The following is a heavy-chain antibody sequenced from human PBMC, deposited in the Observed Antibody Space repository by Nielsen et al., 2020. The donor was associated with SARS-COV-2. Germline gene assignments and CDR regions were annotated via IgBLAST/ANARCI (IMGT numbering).Heavy chain of an antibody. D-gene: IGHD3-22*01. V-gene: IGHV3-21*01. CDR3: AGDGGGGYDIREGLDY. J-gene: IGHJ4*02. Sequence: GGSLRLSCAASGFSFNRYTMNWVRQAPGKGLEWVSSISSGGYYIYYADSLRGRFTISRDNAKNSLYLQMNSLRAEDTAIYYCAGDGGGGYDIREGLDYWGQGTQVTVSS. CDR1: GFSFNRYT. CDR2: ISSGGYYI.